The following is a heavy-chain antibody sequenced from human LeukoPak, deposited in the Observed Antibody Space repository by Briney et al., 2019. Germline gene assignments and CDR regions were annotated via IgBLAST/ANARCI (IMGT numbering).Heavy chain of an antibody. V-gene: IGHV7-4-1*02. CDR2: INTNTGNP. Sequence: GASVKVSCKASGGTFSSYAISWVRQAPGQGLEWMGWINTNTGNPTYAQGFTGRFVFSLDTSVSTAYLQISSLKAEDTAVYYCARVLYLPEYYYYMDVWGKGTTVTVSS. CDR1: GGTFSSYA. J-gene: IGHJ6*03. CDR3: ARVLYLPEYYYYMDV. D-gene: IGHD3-3*01.